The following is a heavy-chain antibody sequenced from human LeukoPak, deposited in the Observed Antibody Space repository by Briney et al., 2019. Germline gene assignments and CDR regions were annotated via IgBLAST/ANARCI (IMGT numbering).Heavy chain of an antibody. CDR3: ATHDGYCSGGSCFSFAL. D-gene: IGHD2-15*01. CDR2: INAGNGNT. V-gene: IGHV1-3*01. J-gene: IGHJ4*02. CDR1: GYTFTSYA. Sequence: GASVKVSCKASGYTFTSYAMHWVRQAPGQRLEWMGWINAGNGNTKYSQKFQGRVTITRDTSASTAYMELSSLRSEDTAVYYCATHDGYCSGGSCFSFALWGQGTLVTVSS.